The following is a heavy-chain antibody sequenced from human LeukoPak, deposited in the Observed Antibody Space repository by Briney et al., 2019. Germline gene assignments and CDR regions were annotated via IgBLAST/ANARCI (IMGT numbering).Heavy chain of an antibody. CDR2: ISSSSSYI. V-gene: IGHV3-21*01. Sequence: GGSLRLSCAASGFTFSSYSMNWVRQAPGKGLEWVSSISSSSSYIYYADSVKGRFTISRDNAKNSLYLQMNSLRAEDTAVYYCASLSYDYVWGASGWGQGTLVTVSS. J-gene: IGHJ4*02. CDR3: ASLSYDYVWGASG. D-gene: IGHD3-16*01. CDR1: GFTFSSYS.